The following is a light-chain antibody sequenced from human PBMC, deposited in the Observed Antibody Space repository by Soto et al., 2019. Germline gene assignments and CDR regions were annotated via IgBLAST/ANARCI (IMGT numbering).Light chain of an antibody. Sequence: EIVLTQSPATLSLSPGNRATLSCRASQSVSSYLAWYQQKPGQAPRLLIYDASTRATGIPARFSGSGSGTDFTLTITGLEPEDCAVYYCQQRSDWPSTFGGGTKVEIK. J-gene: IGKJ4*01. V-gene: IGKV3-11*01. CDR2: DAS. CDR3: QQRSDWPST. CDR1: QSVSSY.